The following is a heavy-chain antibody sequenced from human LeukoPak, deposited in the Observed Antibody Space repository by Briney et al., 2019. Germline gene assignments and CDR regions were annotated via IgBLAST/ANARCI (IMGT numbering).Heavy chain of an antibody. CDR2: ISVRGDT. D-gene: IGHD3-3*01. V-gene: IGHV3-23*01. CDR3: AKDLHDSWAVGC. CDR1: GFTFSSYG. Sequence: GGSLRLSCEASGFTFSSYGMSWVRQAPGKGLERVSHISVRGDTHFADSVKGRFTISRDNSKNTLYLQMNSLRAEDTAVYYCAKDLHDSWAVGCWGPGTLVTVSS. J-gene: IGHJ4*02.